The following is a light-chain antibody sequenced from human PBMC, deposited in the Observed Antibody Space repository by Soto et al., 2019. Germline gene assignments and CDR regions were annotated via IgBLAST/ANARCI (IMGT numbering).Light chain of an antibody. J-gene: IGKJ1*01. V-gene: IGKV3-20*01. Sequence: EIVLTQSPGTLSLSPGERATLSCRASQSVSSNYLAWYQRKPGQAPRLLVYGASTRATGIPDRFSGSGSGTDFTLLISRLDPVDFAVYYGQQYGSSPPTFGQGTKVESK. CDR3: QQYGSSPPT. CDR1: QSVSSNY. CDR2: GAS.